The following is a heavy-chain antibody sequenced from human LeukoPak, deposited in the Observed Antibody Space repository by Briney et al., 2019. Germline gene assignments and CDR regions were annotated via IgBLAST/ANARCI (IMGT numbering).Heavy chain of an antibody. J-gene: IGHJ3*02. D-gene: IGHD1-7*01. CDR1: GGSISSYY. CDR3: AREYEGWNYGGVGFDI. V-gene: IGHV4-59*01. CDR2: IYYSGST. Sequence: PSETLSLTCTVSGGSISSYYWSWIRQPPGKGLEWIGYIYYSGSTNYNPSLKSRVTISVDTSKNQFSLKLSSVTAADTAVYYCAREYEGWNYGGVGFDIWGQGTMVTVSS.